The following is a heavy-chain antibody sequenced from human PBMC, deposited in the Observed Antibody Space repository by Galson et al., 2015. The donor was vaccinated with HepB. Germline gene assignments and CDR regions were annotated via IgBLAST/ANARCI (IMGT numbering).Heavy chain of an antibody. V-gene: IGHV3-15*01. J-gene: IGHJ4*02. CDR3: TTWIVATPLLDY. CDR1: GFTFSNVW. D-gene: IGHD5-12*01. Sequence: SLRLSCAASGFTFSNVWMTWFRQAPGKGLGWVGRIKNKTDGGTADYAAPVRGRFTISRDDSKNTQYLQMHSLKPEDTAVYYCTTWIVATPLLDYWGQGTLVTVSS. CDR2: IKNKTDGGTA.